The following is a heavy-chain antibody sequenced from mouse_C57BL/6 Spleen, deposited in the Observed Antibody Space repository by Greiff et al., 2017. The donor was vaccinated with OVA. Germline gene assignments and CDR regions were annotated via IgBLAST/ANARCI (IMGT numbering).Heavy chain of an antibody. CDR3: AREGAGLFFDY. Sequence: QVHVKQSGAELARPGASVKLSCKASGYTFTSYGISWVKQRTGQGLEWIGEIYPRSGNTYYNEKFKGKATLTADKSSSTAYMELRSLTSEDSAVYFCAREGAGLFFDYWGQGTTLTVSS. D-gene: IGHD6-1*01. V-gene: IGHV1-81*01. CDR1: GYTFTSYG. CDR2: IYPRSGNT. J-gene: IGHJ2*01.